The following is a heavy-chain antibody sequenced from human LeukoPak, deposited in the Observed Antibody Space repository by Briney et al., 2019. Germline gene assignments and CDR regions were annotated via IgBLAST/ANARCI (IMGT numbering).Heavy chain of an antibody. Sequence: PGGSLRLSCAASGFTFSSYWMSWVRQAPGKGLEWVANIKQDGSEKYYVDSVKGRFTISRDNAKNSLYLQMNSLRAEDTAVYYCAAAYYDFWSGYYGWFDPWGQGTLVTVSS. J-gene: IGHJ5*02. CDR1: GFTFSSYW. CDR3: AAAYYDFWSGYYGWFDP. CDR2: IKQDGSEK. D-gene: IGHD3-3*01. V-gene: IGHV3-7*01.